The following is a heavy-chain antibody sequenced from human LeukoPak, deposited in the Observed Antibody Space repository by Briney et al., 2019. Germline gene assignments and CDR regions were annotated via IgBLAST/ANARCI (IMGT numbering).Heavy chain of an antibody. CDR3: ARPTRGYCSGGSCYATPHGWFDP. J-gene: IGHJ5*02. Sequence: SETLSLTCAVSGYSISSGYYWGWIRQPPGKGLEWIGRIYHSGSTSSNPSLKSRVTISVDTSKNQFSLKLSSVTAADTAVYYCARPTRGYCSGGSCYATPHGWFDPWGQGTLVTVSS. D-gene: IGHD2-15*01. V-gene: IGHV4-38-2*01. CDR2: IYHSGST. CDR1: GYSISSGYY.